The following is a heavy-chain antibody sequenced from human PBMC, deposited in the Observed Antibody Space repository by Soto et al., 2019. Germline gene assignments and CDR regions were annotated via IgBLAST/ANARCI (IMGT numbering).Heavy chain of an antibody. Sequence: VAVISYDGSNKYYADSVKGRFTISRDNSKNTLYLQMNSLRAEDTAVYYCARALMYSGGELDYWGQGTLVTVSS. J-gene: IGHJ4*02. CDR2: ISYDGSNK. V-gene: IGHV3-30-3*01. D-gene: IGHD3-10*01. CDR3: ARALMYSGGELDY.